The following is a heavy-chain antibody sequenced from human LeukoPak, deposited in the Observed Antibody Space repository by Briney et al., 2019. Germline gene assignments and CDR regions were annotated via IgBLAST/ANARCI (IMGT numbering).Heavy chain of an antibody. CDR3: ASGTTYYYGSGRGYYMDV. CDR2: IIPSFHLTT. V-gene: IGHV1-69*13. J-gene: IGHJ6*03. CDR1: GGTSSSYA. D-gene: IGHD3-10*01. Sequence: SVKVSCKVSGGTSSSYAFSWVRQAPGQGLEWMGGIIPSFHLTTNYAQNFKGRVTITADESTATVYMELSSLRSEDTAVYYCASGTTYYYGSGRGYYMDVWGKGTTVTVSS.